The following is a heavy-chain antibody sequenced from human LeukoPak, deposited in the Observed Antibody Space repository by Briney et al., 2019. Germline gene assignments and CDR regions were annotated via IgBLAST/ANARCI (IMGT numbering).Heavy chain of an antibody. V-gene: IGHV3-21*01. CDR1: GFTFSSYS. D-gene: IGHD2-21*02. CDR3: ARGGAHIVVVTDAFDI. Sequence: GGSLRLSCAASGFTFSSYSMNWVRQAPGKGLEWVSSISSSSSYIYYADSVKGRFTISRDNAKNSLYLQMNSLRAEDTAVYYCARGGAHIVVVTDAFDIWGQGTMVTVSS. CDR2: ISSSSSYI. J-gene: IGHJ3*02.